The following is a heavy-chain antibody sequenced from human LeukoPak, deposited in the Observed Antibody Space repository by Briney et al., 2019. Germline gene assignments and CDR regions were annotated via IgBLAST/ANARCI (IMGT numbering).Heavy chain of an antibody. V-gene: IGHV3-7*01. D-gene: IGHD2-15*01. Sequence: WGSLRLSCAASGFIFSNYWMSWVRQAPGKGLEWVANIKEDGSETYYVDSVKGRFTISRDNAKDSLYLQMNSLRAEDTAVYYCTRGVGGYCSGGSCYGGWFDYWGQGTLVTVSS. CDR1: GFIFSNYW. J-gene: IGHJ4*02. CDR2: IKEDGSET. CDR3: TRGVGGYCSGGSCYGGWFDY.